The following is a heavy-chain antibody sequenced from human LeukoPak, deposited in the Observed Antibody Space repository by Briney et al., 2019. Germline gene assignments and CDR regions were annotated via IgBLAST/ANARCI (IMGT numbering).Heavy chain of an antibody. Sequence: GGSLRLSCAASGFTFSDYYMSWIRQAPGKGLEWVSYISSSSSYTNYADSVKGRFTISRDNAKNSLYLQMNSLRAEDTAVYYCARGSSGWYYDYWGQGTLVTVSS. D-gene: IGHD6-19*01. CDR1: GFTFSDYY. CDR3: ARGSSGWYYDY. J-gene: IGHJ4*02. CDR2: ISSSSSYT. V-gene: IGHV3-11*05.